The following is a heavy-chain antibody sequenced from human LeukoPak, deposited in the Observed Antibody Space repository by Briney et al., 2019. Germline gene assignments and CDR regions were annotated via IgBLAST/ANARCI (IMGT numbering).Heavy chain of an antibody. D-gene: IGHD5-18*01. Sequence: PGGSLRLSCAASGFTFSGAWMSWVRQAPGKGLECVAPIKSKKDGGTTDYAAPVKGRFTISRDDSKNTLYLQMDSLKIEDTAVYFCITDLPNDSYPFDYWGQGTLVTVAS. CDR1: GFTFSGAW. CDR3: ITDLPNDSYPFDY. J-gene: IGHJ4*02. CDR2: IKSKKDGGTT. V-gene: IGHV3-15*01.